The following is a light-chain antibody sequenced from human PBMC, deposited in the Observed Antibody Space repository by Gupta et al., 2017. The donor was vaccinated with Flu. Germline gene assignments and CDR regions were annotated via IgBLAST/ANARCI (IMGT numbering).Light chain of an antibody. V-gene: IGKV1-33*01. J-gene: IGKJ3*01. CDR1: QDISNY. Sequence: DIQMTQSPSSLSASVGDRVTITCQASQDISNYLNWYQQKPGKAPKVRIYDATNLEVGVPSRFRGSGSGTYFTFTIISLQPEDIATYYCQQYQSLPFTFGPGTKVDFK. CDR2: DAT. CDR3: QQYQSLPFT.